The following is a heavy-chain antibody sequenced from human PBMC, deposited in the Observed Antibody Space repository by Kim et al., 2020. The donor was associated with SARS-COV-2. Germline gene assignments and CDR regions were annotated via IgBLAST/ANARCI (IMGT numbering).Heavy chain of an antibody. CDR1: GFTVSSNY. CDR2: IYSGGST. V-gene: IGHV3-53*01. CDR3: ARGGVVVDTAMVEAFDY. D-gene: IGHD5-18*01. Sequence: GGSLRLSCAASGFTVSSNYMSWVRQAPGKGLEWVSVIYSGGSTYYADSVKGRFTISRDNSKNTLYLQMNSLRAEDTAVYYCARGGVVVDTAMVEAFDYWGQGTLVTVSS. J-gene: IGHJ4*02.